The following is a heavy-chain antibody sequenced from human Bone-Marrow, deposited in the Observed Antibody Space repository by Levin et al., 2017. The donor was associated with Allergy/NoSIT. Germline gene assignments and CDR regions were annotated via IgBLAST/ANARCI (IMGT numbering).Heavy chain of an antibody. V-gene: IGHV4-34*01. Sequence: GSLRLSCAVYGGSFSGYYWSWIRQPPGKGLEWIGEINHSGSTNYNPSLKSRVTISVDTSKNQFSLKLSSVTAADTAVYYCARGLRGVISSWFDPWGQGTLVTVSS. CDR1: GGSFSGYY. D-gene: IGHD3-10*01. J-gene: IGHJ5*02. CDR3: ARGLRGVISSWFDP. CDR2: INHSGST.